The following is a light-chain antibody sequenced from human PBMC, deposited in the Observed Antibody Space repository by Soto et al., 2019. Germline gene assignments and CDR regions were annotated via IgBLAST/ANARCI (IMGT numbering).Light chain of an antibody. J-gene: IGKJ5*01. V-gene: IGKV3-11*01. CDR1: QSVSSY. CDR3: LQRSNWIT. Sequence: EIVLTQSPATLSLSPGERATLSCRASQSVSSYLAWYQQKPGQAPRLLIYDASNRATGIPARFSGSGSGTDFTLTISSLEPEDFAVYYCLQRSNWITFGHGTRLEIK. CDR2: DAS.